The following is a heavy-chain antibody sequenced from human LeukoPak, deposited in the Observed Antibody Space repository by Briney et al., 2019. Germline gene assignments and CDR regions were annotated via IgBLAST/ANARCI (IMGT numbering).Heavy chain of an antibody. CDR1: GGSISSSSYY. CDR3: AGGYSYFPDYYGMDV. J-gene: IGHJ6*02. Sequence: PSETLSLTCTVSGGSISSSSYYWSWIRQPPGKGLEWIGEINHSGSTNYNPSLKSRVTISVDTSKNQFSLKLSSVTAADTAGYYCAGGYSYFPDYYGMDVWGQGTTVTVSS. CDR2: INHSGST. V-gene: IGHV4-39*07. D-gene: IGHD5-18*01.